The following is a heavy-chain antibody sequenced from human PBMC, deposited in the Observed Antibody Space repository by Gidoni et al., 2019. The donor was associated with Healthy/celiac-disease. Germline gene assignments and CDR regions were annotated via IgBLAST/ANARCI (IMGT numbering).Heavy chain of an antibody. CDR2: IYYSGST. J-gene: IGHJ6*02. CDR1: GGSISSSSYY. V-gene: IGHV4-39*01. CDR3: ARYLNYDFWSGSGMDV. Sequence: QLQLQESGPGLVKPSETLSLTCTVSGGSISSSSYYWGWIRQPPGKGLEWIGSIYYSGSTDYNPSLKSRVTISVDTSKNQFSLKLSSVTAADTAVYYCARYLNYDFWSGSGMDVWGQGTTVTVSS. D-gene: IGHD3-3*01.